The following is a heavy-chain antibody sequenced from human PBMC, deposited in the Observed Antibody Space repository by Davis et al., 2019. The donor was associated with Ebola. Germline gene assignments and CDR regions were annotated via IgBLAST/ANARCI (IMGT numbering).Heavy chain of an antibody. V-gene: IGHV3-7*03. D-gene: IGHD3-3*01. CDR3: ARESGLEWLFDWFDP. J-gene: IGHJ5*02. CDR2: IKQDGSEK. CDR1: GFTFSSYW. Sequence: GESLKISCAASGFTFSSYWMSWVRQAPGKGLEWVANIKQDGSEKYYVDSVKARFTISRDNAKNSLYLQMNSLRAEDTAVYYCARESGLEWLFDWFDPWGQGTLVTVSS.